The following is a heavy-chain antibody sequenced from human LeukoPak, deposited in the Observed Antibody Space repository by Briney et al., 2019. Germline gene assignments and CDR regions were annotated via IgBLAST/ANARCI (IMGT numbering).Heavy chain of an antibody. V-gene: IGHV4-34*01. Sequence: SETLSLTCAVYGGSFSGYYWSWIRQPPGKGLEWIGEVNHSGSTNYNPSLKSRVTISVDTSKNQFSLKLSSVTAADTAVYYCARHRVDFWSGYFMKAFDIWGQGTIVTVSS. J-gene: IGHJ3*02. CDR2: VNHSGST. D-gene: IGHD3-3*01. CDR3: ARHRVDFWSGYFMKAFDI. CDR1: GGSFSGYY.